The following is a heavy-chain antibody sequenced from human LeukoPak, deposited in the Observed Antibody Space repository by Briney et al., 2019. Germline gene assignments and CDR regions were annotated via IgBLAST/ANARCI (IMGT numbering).Heavy chain of an antibody. D-gene: IGHD5-18*01. CDR2: IYYSGST. CDR1: GGSISSYY. V-gene: IGHV4-59*12. Sequence: SETLSLTCTVSGGSISSYYWSWIRQPPGRGLEWIGYIYYSGSTNYNPSLKSRVTISVDTSKNQFSLKLSSVTAADTAVYYCASKSGKRGYSYGYYFDSWGQGTLVTVSS. CDR3: ASKSGKRGYSYGYYFDS. J-gene: IGHJ4*02.